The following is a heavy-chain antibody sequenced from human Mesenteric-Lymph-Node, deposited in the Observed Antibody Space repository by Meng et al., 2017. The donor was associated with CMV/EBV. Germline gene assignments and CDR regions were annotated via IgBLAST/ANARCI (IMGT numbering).Heavy chain of an antibody. CDR2: INQDGSEK. CDR3: ARPSHGGAFDI. Sequence: GGSLRLSCAGSGFTFSYYTMTWVRQAPGKGLEWVANINQDGSEKYYVDSVKGRSTISRDNAKNSLYLQMNSLRGEDTAVYYCARPSHGGAFDIWGQGTMVTVSS. V-gene: IGHV3-7*01. J-gene: IGHJ3*02. CDR1: GFTFSYYT. D-gene: IGHD2-15*01.